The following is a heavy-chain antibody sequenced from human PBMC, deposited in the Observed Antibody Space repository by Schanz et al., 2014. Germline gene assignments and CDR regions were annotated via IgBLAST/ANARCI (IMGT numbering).Heavy chain of an antibody. V-gene: IGHV3-7*01. D-gene: IGHD1-26*01. CDR1: GFTFSGYW. CDR3: AKYGTGKGVAFEY. Sequence: EVQLVESGGGLVQPGGSLRLSCAASGFTFSGYWMSWVRQAPGEGLVWVANIKLDGSEKYYVDSVKGRFTISRDNAKNSLYLQMNSLTAEVTAVYYCAKYGTGKGVAFEYWGQGTLVTVSS. J-gene: IGHJ4*02. CDR2: IKLDGSEK.